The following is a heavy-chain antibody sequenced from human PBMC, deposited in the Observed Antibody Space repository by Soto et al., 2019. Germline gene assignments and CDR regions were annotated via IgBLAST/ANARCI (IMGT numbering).Heavy chain of an antibody. V-gene: IGHV3-30*18. CDR2: ISYDRSNK. J-gene: IGHJ6*02. CDR3: AKELTQAYYYYGMDV. Sequence: QVQLVESGGGVVQPGRSLRLSCAASGFTFSSYDMYWVRQAPGKGLEWVAVISYDRSNKYYADSVKGRFTISRDNSKNTLYLQMNRLRAEDTAVYYCAKELTQAYYYYGMDVWGQGTTVTVS. CDR1: GFTFSSYD.